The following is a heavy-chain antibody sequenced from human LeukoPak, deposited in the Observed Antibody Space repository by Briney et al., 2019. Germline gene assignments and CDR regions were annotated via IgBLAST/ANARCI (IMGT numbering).Heavy chain of an antibody. CDR3: TRDREVDGDSQYYYYGMDV. V-gene: IGHV3-49*04. CDR1: GFTFGDYA. J-gene: IGHJ6*02. D-gene: IGHD4-17*01. CDR2: IRSKAYGGTT. Sequence: GGSLRLSCTASGFTFGDYAMSWVRQAPGKGLEWVGFIRSKAYGGTTEYAASVKGRFTISRDDSKSIAYLQINSLKTEDTAVYYCTRDREVDGDSQYYYYGMDVWGQGTTVNVSS.